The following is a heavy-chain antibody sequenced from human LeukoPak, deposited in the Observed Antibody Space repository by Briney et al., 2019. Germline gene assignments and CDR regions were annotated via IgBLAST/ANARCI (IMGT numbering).Heavy chain of an antibody. J-gene: IGHJ5*02. V-gene: IGHV3-21*01. CDR3: ARELYCSGGSCSNWFDP. CDR2: ISSSSSYI. CDR1: GFTFSSYS. Sequence: GGSLRLSCAASGFTFSSYSMNWVRQAPGKGLEWVSSISSSSSYIYYADSVKGRFTISRDNAKNSLYLQMNSLRAEDTAVYYCARELYCSGGSCSNWFDPWGQGTLVTVSS. D-gene: IGHD2-15*01.